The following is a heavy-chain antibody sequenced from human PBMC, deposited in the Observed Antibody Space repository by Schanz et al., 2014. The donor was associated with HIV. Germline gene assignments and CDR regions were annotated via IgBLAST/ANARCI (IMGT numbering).Heavy chain of an antibody. J-gene: IGHJ2*01. CDR3: VKDSGYCDTARCRQFWYFDP. Sequence: EVRLLESGGGLVQPGGSLRLACSASGFNFSNYAMHWVRQTAGKGLAWATEPAPSPGRTYYADSVKGRFTISRDNSKNTLNLQMNSLRAEDTAVYYCVKDSGYCDTARCRQFWYFDPWGRGTPVTVSS. CDR1: GFNFSNYA. V-gene: IGHV3-23*01. CDR2: PAPSPGRT. D-gene: IGHD2-15*01.